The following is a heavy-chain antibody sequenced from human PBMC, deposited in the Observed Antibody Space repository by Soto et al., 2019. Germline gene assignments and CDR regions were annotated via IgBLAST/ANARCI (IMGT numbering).Heavy chain of an antibody. J-gene: IGHJ4*02. D-gene: IGHD2-2*01. CDR2: INHSGST. CDR1: GGSFSGYY. CDR3: ARYCSSTSCYGNFGLGY. V-gene: IGHV4-34*01. Sequence: QVQLQQWGAGLLKPSETLSLTCAVYGGSFSGYYWSWIRQPPGKGLEWIGEINHSGSTNYNPSLKSRVTISVDTSKHQFCLKLSSVTAADTAVYYCARYCSSTSCYGNFGLGYWGQGTLVTVSS.